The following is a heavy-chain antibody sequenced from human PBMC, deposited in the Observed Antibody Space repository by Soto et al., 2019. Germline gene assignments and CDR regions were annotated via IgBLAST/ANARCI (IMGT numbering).Heavy chain of an antibody. V-gene: IGHV5-10-1*01. J-gene: IGHJ6*04. Sequence: PGESLKISCKGSGYSFTSYWISWVRQMPGKGLEWMGRIDPSDSYTNYSPSFQGHVTISADKSISTAYLQWSSLKASDTAMYYCARLAVAGTSYYYYGMDVWGKGTTVTVSS. CDR1: GYSFTSYW. CDR2: IDPSDSYT. CDR3: ARLAVAGTSYYYYGMDV. D-gene: IGHD6-19*01.